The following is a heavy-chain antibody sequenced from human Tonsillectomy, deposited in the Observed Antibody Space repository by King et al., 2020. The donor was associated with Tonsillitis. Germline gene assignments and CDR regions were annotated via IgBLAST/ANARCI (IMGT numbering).Heavy chain of an antibody. V-gene: IGHV4-59*08. J-gene: IGHJ4*02. CDR2: IYYTGIT. Sequence: QMQLQESGPGLVKPSETLSLTCTVSGGSINTYYWSWIRQPPGKGLEWIGYIYYTGITHYSPSLKSRLTMSVDTTKNQFSLKLNSVTAADTAVYYCARHVKSPSRDYYEDYWGQGTLVTVSS. CDR1: GGSINTYY. D-gene: IGHD3-22*01. CDR3: ARHVKSPSRDYYEDY.